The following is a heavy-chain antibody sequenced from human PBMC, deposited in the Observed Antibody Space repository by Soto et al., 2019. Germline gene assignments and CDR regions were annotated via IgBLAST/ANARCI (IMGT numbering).Heavy chain of an antibody. Sequence: QVQLVESGGGGVQPGRSLRLSCAASGFTFSSYGMHWVRQAPGKGLEWVAVISYDGRNKYYADSVKGRFTISRDNSKNTLYLQRSSLRTEDTAVYYCVKDGSSGWPYYYGLDVWGQGTKVTVSS. CDR3: VKDGSSGWPYYYGLDV. V-gene: IGHV3-30*18. D-gene: IGHD6-19*01. CDR1: GFTFSSYG. CDR2: ISYDGRNK. J-gene: IGHJ6*01.